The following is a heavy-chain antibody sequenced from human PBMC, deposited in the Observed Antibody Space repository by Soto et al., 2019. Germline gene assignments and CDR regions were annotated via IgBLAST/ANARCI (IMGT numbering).Heavy chain of an antibody. J-gene: IGHJ4*02. CDR1: GDSISSTSYY. D-gene: IGHD4-17*01. CDR2: IHYSGTT. CDR3: ANYPTTVTSDY. V-gene: IGHV4-39*07. Sequence: PSETLSLTCTVSGDSISSTSYYWGWIRQPPGKGMEWIGTIHYSGTTYYKPSLKSRVTISVDTSKNQFSLKLSSVTAADTAVYYCANYPTTVTSDYWGQVTLVTVSS.